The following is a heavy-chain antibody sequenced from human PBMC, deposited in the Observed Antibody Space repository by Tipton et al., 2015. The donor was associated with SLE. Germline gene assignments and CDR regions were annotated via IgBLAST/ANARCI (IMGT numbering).Heavy chain of an antibody. D-gene: IGHD1-26*01. Sequence: TLSLTCTVSGGSFTDYFWTWIRQSPGGGREWIGEIKHTGTTFYNPSLKSRVTISIDTSKTQFSLKMGSVTAADTAVYYCVRARREAWPPLYYMDVWGKGTAVTVSS. J-gene: IGHJ6*03. CDR3: VRARREAWPPLYYMDV. V-gene: IGHV4-34*01. CDR2: IKHTGTT. CDR1: GGSFTDYF.